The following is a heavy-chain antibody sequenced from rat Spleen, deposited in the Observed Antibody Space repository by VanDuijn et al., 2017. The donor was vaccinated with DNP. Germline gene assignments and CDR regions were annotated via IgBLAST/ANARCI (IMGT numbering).Heavy chain of an antibody. CDR2: SSPSGNT. CDR1: GFTFSNYY. Sequence: EVQLVESGGGLVQPGRSLKLSCAASGFTFSNYYMAWVRQAPKKGLEWVAASSPSGNTYYRDSVKGRFTISRDNAKNTQYLQMDSLRSEDTATYYCARHYGGYSMDAWGQGVMVTVSS. CDR3: ARHYGGYSMDA. D-gene: IGHD1-11*01. J-gene: IGHJ2*01. V-gene: IGHV5S13*01.